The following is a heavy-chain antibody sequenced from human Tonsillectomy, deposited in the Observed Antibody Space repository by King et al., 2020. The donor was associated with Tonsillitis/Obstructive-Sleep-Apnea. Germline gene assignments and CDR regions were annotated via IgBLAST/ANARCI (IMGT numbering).Heavy chain of an antibody. CDR2: INHSGST. J-gene: IGHJ4*02. CDR1: GGSFSAYY. CDR3: ARGDLLTGYYASTDLDY. V-gene: IGHV4-34*01. Sequence: VQLPQWGAGLLKPSETLSLTCAVYGGSFSAYYWSWIRQPPGKGLEWIGEINHSGSTKYNPSLKSRVIISLDTSKNQFSLKLSSVTAADTAVYYCARGDLLTGYYASTDLDYWGQGTLVTVSS. D-gene: IGHD3-9*01.